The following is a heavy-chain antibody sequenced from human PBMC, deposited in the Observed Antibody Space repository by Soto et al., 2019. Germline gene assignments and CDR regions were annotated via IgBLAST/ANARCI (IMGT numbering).Heavy chain of an antibody. CDR1: GGSFSGYY. D-gene: IGHD6-19*01. Sequence: QVQLQQWGAGLLKPSETLSLTCAVYGGSFSGYYWSWIRQPPGKGLEWIGEINHSGSTNYNPSLKSRXXIXVXXSKNQFSLKLSSVTAADTAVYYCARGKSVAGPEDYWGQGTLVTVSS. CDR2: INHSGST. CDR3: ARGKSVAGPEDY. J-gene: IGHJ4*02. V-gene: IGHV4-34*01.